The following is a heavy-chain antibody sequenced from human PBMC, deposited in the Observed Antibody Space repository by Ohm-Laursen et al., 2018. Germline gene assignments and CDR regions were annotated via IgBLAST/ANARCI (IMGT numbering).Heavy chain of an antibody. CDR3: ARGGSSWLRDYYYYGMDV. D-gene: IGHD6-13*01. CDR1: GGSISSYY. Sequence: GTLSLTCTVSGGSISSYYWGWIRQPPGKGLEWIGYIYYSGSTNFNPSLKSRVTISVDTSKNQFSLKLSSVTAADTAVYYCARGGSSWLRDYYYYGMDVWGQGTTVTVSS. CDR2: IYYSGST. J-gene: IGHJ6*02. V-gene: IGHV4-59*12.